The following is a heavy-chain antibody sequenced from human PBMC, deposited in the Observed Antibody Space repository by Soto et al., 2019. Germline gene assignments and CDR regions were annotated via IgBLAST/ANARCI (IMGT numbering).Heavy chain of an antibody. CDR3: ARGTPDVFWSGYFGSGRAYDYGMDV. D-gene: IGHD3-3*01. V-gene: IGHV4-59*01. CDR1: GGSISSYY. J-gene: IGHJ6*02. Sequence: SETLSLTCTVSGGSISSYYRSWIRQPPGRGLEWFGYINYSGSTKYNHPLNSRVTISVDTSKNQFSLKLSSVTAADTAVYYCARGTPDVFWSGYFGSGRAYDYGMDVWGQGTTVTVSS. CDR2: INYSGST.